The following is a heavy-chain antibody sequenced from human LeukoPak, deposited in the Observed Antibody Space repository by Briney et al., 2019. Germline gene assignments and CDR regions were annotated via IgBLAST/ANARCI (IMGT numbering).Heavy chain of an antibody. CDR3: ARPITTYYYDSSGPFEY. J-gene: IGHJ4*02. CDR1: GFTFITSA. CDR2: ISYDGVNI. V-gene: IGHV3-30*04. Sequence: PGRSLRLSCAASGFTFITSAMHWVRQGPDKGLEWVAVISYDGVNIYYADSVKGRFTISRDNSKNTLYLQMHSLRAEDTAVYYCARPITTYYYDSSGPFEYWGQGTLVTVSS. D-gene: IGHD3-22*01.